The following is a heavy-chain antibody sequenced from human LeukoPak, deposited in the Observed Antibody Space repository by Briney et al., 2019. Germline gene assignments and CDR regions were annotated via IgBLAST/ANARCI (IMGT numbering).Heavy chain of an antibody. CDR3: TRSQGSGPQDY. CDR2: TYYRSKWCN. V-gene: IGHV6-1*01. CDR1: GDSVSSNSAA. Sequence: SQTLSLTCAISGDSVSSNSAAWNWIRQPPSRGLEWLGRTYYRSKWCNDYAVSVKSRISINPDTSKNQFSLQLSSVTPEDTAVYYCTRSQGSGPQDYWGQGTLVTVSS. J-gene: IGHJ4*02. D-gene: IGHD6-19*01.